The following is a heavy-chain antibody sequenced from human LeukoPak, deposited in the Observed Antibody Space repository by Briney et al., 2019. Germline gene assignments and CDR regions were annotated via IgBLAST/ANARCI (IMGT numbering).Heavy chain of an antibody. Sequence: RPGGSLRLSCAASGFTFSSYGMHWVRQAPGKGLEWVAVISYDGSNKYYADSVKGRFTISRDNSKNTLYLQMNSLRAEDTAVYYCAKDHYDILTGYFPPEPWGQGTLVTVSS. V-gene: IGHV3-30*18. CDR1: GFTFSSYG. CDR2: ISYDGSNK. J-gene: IGHJ5*02. CDR3: AKDHYDILTGYFPPEP. D-gene: IGHD3-9*01.